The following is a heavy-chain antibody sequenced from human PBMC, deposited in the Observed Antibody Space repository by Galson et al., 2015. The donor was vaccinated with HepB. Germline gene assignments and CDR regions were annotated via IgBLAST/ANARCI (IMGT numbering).Heavy chain of an antibody. J-gene: IGHJ4*02. CDR1: GYTFTSYG. V-gene: IGHV1-18*04. D-gene: IGHD3-9*01. Sequence: SVKVSCKASGYTFTSYGISWVRQAPGQGLEWMGWISAYNGNTNYAQKLQGRVTMTTDTSTSTAYMELRSLRSDDTAVYYCARGNRGTIFRGPIDYWGQGTLVTVSS. CDR2: ISAYNGNT. CDR3: ARGNRGTIFRGPIDY.